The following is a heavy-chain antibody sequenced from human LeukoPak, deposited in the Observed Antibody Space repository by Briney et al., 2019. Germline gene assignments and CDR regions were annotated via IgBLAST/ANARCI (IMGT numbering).Heavy chain of an antibody. V-gene: IGHV4-34*01. J-gene: IGHJ4*02. CDR2: INHSGST. CDR1: GGSFSGYY. CDR3: ARGYYYDSSGYYDDY. D-gene: IGHD3-22*01. Sequence: PSETLSLTCAVYGGSFSGYYWSWIRQPPGKGLEWIGEINHSGSTNYNPSLKSRVTISVDTSKNQFSLKLSSVTAADTAVYYCARGYYYDSSGYYDDYWGQGTLVTVSS.